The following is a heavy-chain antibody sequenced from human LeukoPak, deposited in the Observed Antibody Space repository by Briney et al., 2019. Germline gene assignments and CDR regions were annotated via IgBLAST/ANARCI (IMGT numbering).Heavy chain of an antibody. Sequence: GGSLRLSCAASGFTFSSYWMHWVRQAPGKGLVWVSRINTDGSNTTYADSVKGRFTISRDNAKKMVYLQMNSLRAEDTAVYYCVLFVVPGGWGQGTLVTVSS. D-gene: IGHD2-2*01. CDR1: GFTFSSYW. CDR2: INTDGSNT. V-gene: IGHV3-74*01. J-gene: IGHJ4*02. CDR3: VLFVVPGG.